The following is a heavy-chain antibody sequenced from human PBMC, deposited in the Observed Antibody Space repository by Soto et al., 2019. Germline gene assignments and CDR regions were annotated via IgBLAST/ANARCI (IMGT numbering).Heavy chain of an antibody. J-gene: IGHJ4*02. CDR2: MSYSGST. Sequence: PSETLSLTCTVSGGSISSSYWSWIRQPPGKGLEWIGYMSYSGSTNYNPSLKSRVTVSIDTSKNQFSLKLSSVTAADTAVYYCARAVAGMSYYFDYWGQGTLVTVSS. CDR3: ARAVAGMSYYFDY. CDR1: GGSISSSY. V-gene: IGHV4-59*01. D-gene: IGHD6-19*01.